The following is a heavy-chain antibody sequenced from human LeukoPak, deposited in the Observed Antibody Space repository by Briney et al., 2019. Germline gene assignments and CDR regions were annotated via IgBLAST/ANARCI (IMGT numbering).Heavy chain of an antibody. CDR1: GFTFSSYA. V-gene: IGHV3-23*01. CDR2: ISGSGGST. Sequence: GGSLRLSCAASGFTFSSYAMSWVRQAPGKGLEWVSAISGSGGSTYYTDSVKGRFTISRDNSKNTLYLQMNSLRAEDTALYYCAKHDGYTYGYSDYWGQGTLVTVSS. J-gene: IGHJ4*02. D-gene: IGHD5-18*01. CDR3: AKHDGYTYGYSDY.